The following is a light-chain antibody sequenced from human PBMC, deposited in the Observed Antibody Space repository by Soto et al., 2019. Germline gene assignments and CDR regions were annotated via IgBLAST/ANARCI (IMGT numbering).Light chain of an antibody. J-gene: IGKJ2*03. CDR2: KAS. CDR3: QQYNSYPYS. Sequence: IQMTQSPSTLSASVGDRVSITCRASQTIFSWLAWYQQKPGKAPNLLIYKASSLESGVPLRYSGSGSGTEFTLTIIGLQPDDFAAYYCQQYNSYPYSFGQGTKLEIK. CDR1: QTIFSW. V-gene: IGKV1-5*03.